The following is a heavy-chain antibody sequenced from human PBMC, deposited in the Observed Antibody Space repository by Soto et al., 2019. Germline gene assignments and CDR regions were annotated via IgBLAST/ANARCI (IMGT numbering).Heavy chain of an antibody. J-gene: IGHJ1*01. CDR1: GFTFSSYA. V-gene: IGHV3-23*01. D-gene: IGHD1-26*01. CDR3: AKDSGIVGATITYFQH. CDR2: ISGSGGST. Sequence: PGGSLRLSCAAPGFTFSSYAMSWVRQAPGKGLEWVSAISGSGGSTYYADSVKGRFTISRDNSKNTLYLQMNSLRAEDTAVYYCAKDSGIVGATITYFQHWGQGTLVTVSS.